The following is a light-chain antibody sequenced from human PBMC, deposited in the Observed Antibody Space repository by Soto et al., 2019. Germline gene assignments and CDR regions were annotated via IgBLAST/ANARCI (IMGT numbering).Light chain of an antibody. CDR3: QQYTYLPFT. Sequence: EIVLTQSPAPRSLSPGEISTLSCMASQSVSSYLAWYQQKPGQAPRLLICDASFRVTGLPARFSGSGSGTDFTLTISSLEPEDFAVYYCQQYTYLPFTFGPGGKVDI. J-gene: IGKJ3*01. CDR2: DAS. V-gene: IGKV3-11*01. CDR1: QSVSSY.